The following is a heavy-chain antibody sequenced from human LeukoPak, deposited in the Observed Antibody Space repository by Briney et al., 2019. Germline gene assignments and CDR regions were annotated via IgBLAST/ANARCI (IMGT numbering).Heavy chain of an antibody. J-gene: IGHJ4*02. CDR3: ARATAFWSGHNFDY. CDR2: IKQDGSEK. D-gene: IGHD3-3*01. CDR1: GFTFSSYW. Sequence: GGSLRLSCAASGFTFSSYWMSWVRQAPGKGLEWVANIKQDGSEKYYVDSVKGRFTISRDNAKNSLYLQMNSLRAEDTAVYYCARATAFWSGHNFDYWGQGTLVTVSS. V-gene: IGHV3-7*01.